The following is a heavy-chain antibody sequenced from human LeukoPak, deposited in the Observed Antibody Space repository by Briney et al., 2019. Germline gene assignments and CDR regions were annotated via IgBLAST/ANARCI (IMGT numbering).Heavy chain of an antibody. V-gene: IGHV4-59*12. CDR2: ISYRGTT. J-gene: IGHJ3*01. CDR1: GGSITRYH. Sequence: SETLSLTCTVSGGSITRYHWTWIRQSPEKGLEWIGYISYRGTTDYNPSLKSRVTISGDAAKGQFSQRLDFVTAADSALYFCARVGAPWVAFDVWGPGTLVIVSS. CDR3: ARVGAPWVAFDV. D-gene: IGHD7-27*01.